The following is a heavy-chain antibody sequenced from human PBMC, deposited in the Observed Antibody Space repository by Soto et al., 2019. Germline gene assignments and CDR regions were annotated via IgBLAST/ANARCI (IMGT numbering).Heavy chain of an antibody. CDR1: GYTFTSYG. CDR3: ARVSRVGYYYDSSGRAAFDI. J-gene: IGHJ3*02. CDR2: ISAYNGNT. V-gene: IGHV1-18*04. D-gene: IGHD3-22*01. Sequence: ASVKVSYKASGYTFTSYGISWVRQAPGQGLEGMGWISAYNGNTNYAQKLQGRVTMTTDTSTSTAYMELRSLRSDDTAVYYCARVSRVGYYYDSSGRAAFDIWGQGRMVTVS.